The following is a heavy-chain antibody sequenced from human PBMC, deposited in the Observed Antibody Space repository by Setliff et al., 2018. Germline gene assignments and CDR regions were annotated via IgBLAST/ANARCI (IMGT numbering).Heavy chain of an antibody. V-gene: IGHV3-74*01. CDR3: AKLPSGYPYNWFDP. Sequence: GGSLRLSCAASGFTFSSYWMYWVRQAPGKGLVWVSRINGDGSITSYADSVRGRFTISRDSSKNTLYLQMNSLRAEDTAVYYCAKLPSGYPYNWFDPWGQGTLVTVSS. J-gene: IGHJ5*02. CDR1: GFTFSSYW. D-gene: IGHD3-22*01. CDR2: INGDGSIT.